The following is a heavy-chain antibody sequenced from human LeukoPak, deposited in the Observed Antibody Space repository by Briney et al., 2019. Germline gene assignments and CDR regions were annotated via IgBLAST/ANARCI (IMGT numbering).Heavy chain of an antibody. J-gene: IGHJ4*02. V-gene: IGHV3-23*01. D-gene: IGHD5-12*01. Sequence: GGSLRLSCAASGFLFSSYAMTWVRQAPGKGVEWVSDISGSGGSTYYADSVKGRFTISRDNSKNTLYLQMSSLRAEDTAVYYCAKGQSGYEPFDYWGQGTLVTVSS. CDR2: ISGSGGST. CDR3: AKGQSGYEPFDY. CDR1: GFLFSSYA.